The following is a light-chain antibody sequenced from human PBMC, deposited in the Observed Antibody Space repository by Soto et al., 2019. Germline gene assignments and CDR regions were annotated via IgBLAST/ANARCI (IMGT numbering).Light chain of an antibody. CDR3: QQSYSVPHT. CDR2: AAS. CDR1: QNIFSY. V-gene: IGKV1-39*01. J-gene: IGKJ2*01. Sequence: DIQMTQSPSSLSASVGDRVTITCRASQNIFSYLSWYQHIPGKAPYLLIYAASSLQSGVPSRFSGSGSGTDFALTISSLQPEDFATFYCQQSYSVPHTFGQGTKLEI.